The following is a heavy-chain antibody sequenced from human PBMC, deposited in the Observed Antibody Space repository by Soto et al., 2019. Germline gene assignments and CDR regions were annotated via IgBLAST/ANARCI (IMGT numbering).Heavy chain of an antibody. J-gene: IGHJ5*02. CDR2: ISGSGENT. D-gene: IGHD1-1*01. CDR3: AKGGNAEGWLDP. V-gene: IGHV3-23*01. Sequence: EVQLLESGGGLVQPGGSLRLSCAASGFTFSSYVMSWVRQAPGKGLEWVSDISGSGENTYYADSVKGRFTISRDNSKHTQYLQMNSLRVEDTAVYYCAKGGNAEGWLDPWGPGTLVTVSS. CDR1: GFTFSSYV.